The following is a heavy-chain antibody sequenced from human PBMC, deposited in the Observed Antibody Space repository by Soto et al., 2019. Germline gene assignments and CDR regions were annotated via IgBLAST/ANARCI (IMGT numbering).Heavy chain of an antibody. D-gene: IGHD3-10*01. V-gene: IGHV1-46*01. CDR3: ARDMAGLLWFGELLFPEPYFDY. Sequence: ASVKVSCKASGYTFTSYYMHWVRQAPGQGHEWMGIINPSGGSTSYAQKNQGRVTMTRDTSTSTVYMELSSLRSEDTAVYYCARDMAGLLWFGELLFPEPYFDYWGQGTLVTVSS. J-gene: IGHJ4*02. CDR2: INPSGGST. CDR1: GYTFTSYY.